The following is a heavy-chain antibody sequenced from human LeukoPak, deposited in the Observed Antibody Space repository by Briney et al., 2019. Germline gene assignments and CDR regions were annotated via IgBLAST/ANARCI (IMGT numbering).Heavy chain of an antibody. CDR1: GYTFTIYG. Sequence: GASVKVSCKASGYTFTIYGISWVRQAPGQGLEWMGWISAYNGNTNYAQKLQGRVTMTTDTSTSTAYMELRSLRSDDTAVYYCARVQKDYSNYEVFDYWGQGTLVTVSS. D-gene: IGHD4-11*01. J-gene: IGHJ4*02. CDR3: ARVQKDYSNYEVFDY. V-gene: IGHV1-18*01. CDR2: ISAYNGNT.